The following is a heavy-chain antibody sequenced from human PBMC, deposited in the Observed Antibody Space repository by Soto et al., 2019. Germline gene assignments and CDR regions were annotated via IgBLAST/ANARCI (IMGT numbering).Heavy chain of an antibody. Sequence: PGGSLRLSCAASGFTFSNYWMHWVRQAPGKGLVWVSRINSDGSSTMYADFVKGRFTIFRDNAKNTLYLQMNSLRTEDTAVYYCARDPAPIGWYDYWGQGILVTVSS. CDR1: GFTFSNYW. CDR3: ARDPAPIGWYDY. CDR2: INSDGSST. J-gene: IGHJ4*02. D-gene: IGHD6-19*01. V-gene: IGHV3-74*03.